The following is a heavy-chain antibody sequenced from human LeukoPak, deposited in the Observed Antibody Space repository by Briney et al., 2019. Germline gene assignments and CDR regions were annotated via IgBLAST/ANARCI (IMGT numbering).Heavy chain of an antibody. J-gene: IGHJ4*02. CDR3: ARGDDSSGYYPGGYFDY. D-gene: IGHD3-22*01. Sequence: GESLKISCKGSGYSFTSYWIGWVRQMPGKGREWMGIIYPGDSDTRYSPSFQGQVTISADKSISTAYLQWSSLKASDTAMYYCARGDDSSGYYPGGYFDYWGQGTLVTVSS. V-gene: IGHV5-51*01. CDR1: GYSFTSYW. CDR2: IYPGDSDT.